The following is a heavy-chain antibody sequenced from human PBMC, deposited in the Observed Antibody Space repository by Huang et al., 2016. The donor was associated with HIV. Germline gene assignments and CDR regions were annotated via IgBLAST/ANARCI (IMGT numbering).Heavy chain of an antibody. V-gene: IGHV4-34*02. CDR2: IKHSGST. J-gene: IGHJ3*02. Sequence: VQLQHWGASLLKPSETLYLTCAVSGGTFTGYCWGWVRQAPGKGLEWMGEIKHSGSTYYNPSRKSRMSMAVDVSNNQFSLSVKSVTAADTAVYFCVRCPGYYFEPSRYFDAFDIWGPGTMVTVS. D-gene: IGHD3-22*01. CDR3: VRCPGYYFEPSRYFDAFDI. CDR1: GGTFTGYC.